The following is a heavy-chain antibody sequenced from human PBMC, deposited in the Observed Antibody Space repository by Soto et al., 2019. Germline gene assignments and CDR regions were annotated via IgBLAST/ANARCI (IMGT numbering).Heavy chain of an antibody. D-gene: IGHD2-15*01. Sequence: QVQLVQSGAEVKKPGASVKVSCKASGYTFTSYGISWVRQAPGQGREWMGWISAYNGNTNYAQKLKGRVTMTTDTSTSTAYMELRSLRSDDTAVYYCAVDSVPYWSGGSCYIDYWGQGTLVNVSS. J-gene: IGHJ4*02. CDR2: ISAYNGNT. V-gene: IGHV1-18*01. CDR1: GYTFTSYG. CDR3: AVDSVPYWSGGSCYIDY.